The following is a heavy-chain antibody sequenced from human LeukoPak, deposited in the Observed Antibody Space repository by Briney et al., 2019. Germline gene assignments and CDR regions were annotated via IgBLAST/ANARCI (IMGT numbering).Heavy chain of an antibody. CDR3: ARRHGDYYAFDI. CDR1: GYIFANYW. Sequence: GESLKISCKGSGYIFANYWIGWVRQPPGKGPEWMGIIYPGDSDTRFSPSFQGQVTISADKSISTAYLQWSSLKASDTATYYCARRHGDYYAFDIWGQGTMVTVSS. CDR2: IYPGDSDT. V-gene: IGHV5-51*01. J-gene: IGHJ3*02. D-gene: IGHD4-17*01.